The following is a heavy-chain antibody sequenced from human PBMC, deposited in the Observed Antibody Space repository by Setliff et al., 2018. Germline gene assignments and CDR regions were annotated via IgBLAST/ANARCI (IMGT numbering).Heavy chain of an antibody. D-gene: IGHD2-15*01. Sequence: GASVKVSCKASGYIFTRYRITWVRQSPGQGLEWMGWISAQDGNTIYAQNFQGRVTMTTDTSMSTAYMELRSLRSDDTAVYYCARDSPEMVAPPAAHCFDPWGQGTLVTVSS. CDR1: GYIFTRYR. J-gene: IGHJ5*02. CDR2: ISAQDGNT. CDR3: ARDSPEMVAPPAAHCFDP. V-gene: IGHV1-18*01.